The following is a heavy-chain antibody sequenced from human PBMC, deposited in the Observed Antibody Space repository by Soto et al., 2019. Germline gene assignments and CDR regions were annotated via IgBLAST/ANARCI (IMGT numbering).Heavy chain of an antibody. V-gene: IGHV3-74*01. D-gene: IGHD6-19*01. Sequence: PGGSLRLSCAASGFTFSNYWMHWVRQAAGKGLVWVSRISSDGSTTDYADSVKGRFTISRDNAKNSLYLQMNSLRAEDTAVYYCATDRAGITVAGFNYWGQGTLVTVSS. CDR1: GFTFSNYW. CDR3: ATDRAGITVAGFNY. CDR2: ISSDGSTT. J-gene: IGHJ4*02.